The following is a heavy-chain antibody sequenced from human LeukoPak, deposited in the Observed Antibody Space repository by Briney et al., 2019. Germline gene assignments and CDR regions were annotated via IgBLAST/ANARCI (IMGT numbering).Heavy chain of an antibody. CDR1: GGSISSYY. V-gene: IGHV4-59*08. Sequence: SETLSLTCTVSGGSISSYYWSWIRQPPGKGLEWIGYIYYSGSTNYNPSLKSRVTISVDTSKNQFSLKLSSVTAADTAVYYCARFRLVAATLDYWGQGTLVTVSS. J-gene: IGHJ4*02. CDR3: ARFRLVAATLDY. CDR2: IYYSGST. D-gene: IGHD2-15*01.